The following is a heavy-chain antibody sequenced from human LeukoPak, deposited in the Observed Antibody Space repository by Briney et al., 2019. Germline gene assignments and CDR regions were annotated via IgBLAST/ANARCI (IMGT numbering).Heavy chain of an antibody. Sequence: SETLSLTCAVYGGSYSGYYWSWIRQPPGKGLEWIGEINHSGSTNYNPSLKSRVTISVDTSKNQFSLKLSSVTAADTAVYYCARGSDVAFDIWGQGTMVTVSS. CDR2: INHSGST. V-gene: IGHV4-34*01. D-gene: IGHD2-15*01. CDR1: GGSYSGYY. J-gene: IGHJ3*02. CDR3: ARGSDVAFDI.